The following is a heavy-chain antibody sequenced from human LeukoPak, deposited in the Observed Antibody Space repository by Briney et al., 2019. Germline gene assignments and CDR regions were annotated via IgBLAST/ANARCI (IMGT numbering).Heavy chain of an antibody. D-gene: IGHD3-16*01. V-gene: IGHV3-53*01. CDR3: VRDGIYVSGTQKFKDI. CDR2: IYSGGNT. Sequence: PGGSLRLSCAASGFPVSSTYMSWVRQAPGKGLEWVSVIYSGGNTYYAGSVQGRFALSRDNSKNTLHLQMNSLRPDDTAVYYCVRDGIYVSGTQKFKDIWGQGTRVTVSS. CDR1: GFPVSSTY. J-gene: IGHJ3*02.